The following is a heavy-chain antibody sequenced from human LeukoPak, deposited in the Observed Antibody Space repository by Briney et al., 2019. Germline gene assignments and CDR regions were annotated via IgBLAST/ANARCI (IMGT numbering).Heavy chain of an antibody. CDR1: GYTFTSYG. CDR3: ARITTVTGLCY. Sequence: ASVKVSCKASGYTFTSYGISWVRQAPGQGLEWMGWISAYNGNTNYAQKLQGRVTMTTDTSTSTAYMELRRLRSDDTAGYYCARITTVTGLCYWGQGTPVTGPS. D-gene: IGHD3-22*01. J-gene: IGHJ4*02. V-gene: IGHV1-18*01. CDR2: ISAYNGNT.